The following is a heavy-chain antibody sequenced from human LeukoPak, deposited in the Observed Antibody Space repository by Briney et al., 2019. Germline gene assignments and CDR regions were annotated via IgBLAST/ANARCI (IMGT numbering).Heavy chain of an antibody. J-gene: IGHJ4*02. D-gene: IGHD5-12*01. CDR1: GFTFSSYA. CDR3: ARGPSGYHNT. Sequence: GGSLRLSCAASGFTFSSYAMHWVRQAPGKGLEWVAVISYDGSNKYYADSVKGRFTISRDNSKNTLYLQMNSLRAEDTAVYYCARGPSGYHNTGGQGTLVTASS. CDR2: ISYDGSNK. V-gene: IGHV3-30*14.